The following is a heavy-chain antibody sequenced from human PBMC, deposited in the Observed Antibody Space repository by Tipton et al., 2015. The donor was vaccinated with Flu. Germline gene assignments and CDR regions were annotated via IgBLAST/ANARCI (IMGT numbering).Heavy chain of an antibody. CDR2: SYYTGIT. D-gene: IGHD3-22*01. CDR3: AKHLGRGYYHNSGRRWFDP. Sequence: GLVKPSDTLYLDCTVSGGPISGYYWTWIRQPPGRRLEWIGYSYYTGITNYNPSLKSRVTISVDTSRNQFSLKLTSVTVTDTALYYFAKHLGRGYYHNSGRRWFDPWGQGTLVTVSS. J-gene: IGHJ5*02. CDR1: GGPISGYY. V-gene: IGHV4-59*08.